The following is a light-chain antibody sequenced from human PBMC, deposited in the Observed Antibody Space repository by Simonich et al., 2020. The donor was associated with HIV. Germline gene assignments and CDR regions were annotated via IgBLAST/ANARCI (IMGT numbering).Light chain of an antibody. Sequence: DIQMTQSPSTLSASVGDRVTITCRASQSFSSWLAWYQQKPGKAPKLLIYKASSLESGVPSRFSGSGSGTEFTLTISSLQPDDFATYYCQQYNSYPITFGPGTKVDIK. CDR1: QSFSSW. CDR3: QQYNSYPIT. J-gene: IGKJ3*01. V-gene: IGKV1-5*03. CDR2: KAS.